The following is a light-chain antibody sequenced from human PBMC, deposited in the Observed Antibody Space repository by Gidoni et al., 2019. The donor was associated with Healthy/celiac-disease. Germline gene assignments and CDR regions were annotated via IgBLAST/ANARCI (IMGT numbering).Light chain of an antibody. CDR3: QQRSNWRVYT. J-gene: IGKJ2*01. CDR1: QSVSSY. V-gene: IGKV3-11*01. Sequence: EIVLTQSPATLSLSPGERDTLSCRASQSVSSYLAWYQQKPGQAPRLLIYDASNRATGIPARFSGSGSGTDFTLTISSLEPEDFAVYYCQQRSNWRVYTFGQGTKLEIK. CDR2: DAS.